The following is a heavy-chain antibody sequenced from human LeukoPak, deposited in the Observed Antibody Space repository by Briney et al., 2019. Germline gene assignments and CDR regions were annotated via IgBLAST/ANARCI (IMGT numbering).Heavy chain of an antibody. D-gene: IGHD2-2*01. CDR3: AREGYQLLWASEYYYYMDV. J-gene: IGHJ6*03. Sequence: ASVKVSCKASGYTFTSYYMHWVRQAPGQGLEWMGIINPSGGSTSYAQKFQGRVTMTRDMSTSTVYMELSSLRSEDTAVYYCAREGYQLLWASEYYYYMDVWGKGTTVTVSS. CDR2: INPSGGST. V-gene: IGHV1-46*01. CDR1: GYTFTSYY.